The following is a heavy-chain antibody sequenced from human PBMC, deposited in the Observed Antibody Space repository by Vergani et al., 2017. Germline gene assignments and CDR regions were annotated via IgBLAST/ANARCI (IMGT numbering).Heavy chain of an antibody. D-gene: IGHD1-26*01. CDR2: IRYDGSNP. V-gene: IGHV3-30*02. J-gene: IGHJ6*02. Sequence: QEQLLQSGGGVVQPGGSLRLSCIGSGYTFGHFDMHWVRQAPGKGLAWVAFIRYDGSNPQYIDSVKGRFAISSDNSKDTLFLQMNGLRAEDTGTYGCAKKGGSLYYYGVDVWGQGTTITVSS. CDR1: GYTFGHFD. CDR3: AKKGGSLYYYGVDV.